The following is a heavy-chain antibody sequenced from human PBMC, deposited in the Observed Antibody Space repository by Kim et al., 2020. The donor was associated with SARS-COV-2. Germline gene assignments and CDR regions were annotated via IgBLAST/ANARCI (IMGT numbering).Heavy chain of an antibody. CDR1: GFTFSSYA. J-gene: IGHJ4*02. V-gene: IGHV3-23*01. D-gene: IGHD6-19*01. CDR2: ISGSGGST. CDR3: AKGHEQWLEPFDY. Sequence: GGSLRLSCAASGFTFSSYAMSWVRQAPGKGLEWVSAISGSGGSTYYADSVKGRFTISRYNSKNTLYLQMNSLRAEDTAVYYCAKGHEQWLEPFDYWGQGTLVTVSS.